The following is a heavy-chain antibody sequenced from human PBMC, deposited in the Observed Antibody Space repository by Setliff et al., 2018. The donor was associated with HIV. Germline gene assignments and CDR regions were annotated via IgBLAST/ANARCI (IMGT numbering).Heavy chain of an antibody. D-gene: IGHD1-1*01. CDR2: ISPNGENT. J-gene: IGHJ4*02. V-gene: IGHV1-46*01. Sequence: ASVKVSCKASGHTFASFNINWVRQAPGQGLDWMGTISPNGENTNYAKKFRDRVTTTRDTSSTIFYMELSNLRPEDTAVYYCVREGAGTGGFDYWGQGTLVTVSS. CDR3: VREGAGTGGFDY. CDR1: GHTFASFN.